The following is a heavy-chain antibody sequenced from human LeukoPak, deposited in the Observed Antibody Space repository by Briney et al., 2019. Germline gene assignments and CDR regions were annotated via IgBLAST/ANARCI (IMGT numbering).Heavy chain of an antibody. D-gene: IGHD3-10*01. J-gene: IGHJ5*01. CDR3: AREGVGGFDS. Sequence: GGSLRLSCAASGFTFTSYWLSWVRQAPGKGLEWVANIRRDGREKSYADSVKGRFTISRDNAKTSVYLQMNSLRVEDTAVYYCAREGVGGFDSWGQGTLVTVSS. CDR1: GFTFTSYW. V-gene: IGHV3-7*01. CDR2: IRRDGREK.